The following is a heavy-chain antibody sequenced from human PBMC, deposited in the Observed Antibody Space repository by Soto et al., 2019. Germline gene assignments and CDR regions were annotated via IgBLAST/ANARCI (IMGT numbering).Heavy chain of an antibody. D-gene: IGHD3-9*01. V-gene: IGHV3-21*01. J-gene: IGHJ5*02. CDR2: ISSSSSYI. CDR1: GFTFSSYS. Sequence: GGSLRLSCAASGFTFSSYSMNWVRQAPGKGLEWVSPISSSSSYIYYADSVKGRFTISRDNAKNSLYLQMNSLRAEDTAVYYCARDHYDILTGYKTHWFDPWGQGTLVTVSS. CDR3: ARDHYDILTGYKTHWFDP.